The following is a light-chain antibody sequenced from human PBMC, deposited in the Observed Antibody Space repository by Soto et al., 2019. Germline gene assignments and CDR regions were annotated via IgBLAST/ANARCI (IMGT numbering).Light chain of an antibody. CDR3: QHRSNWPPWT. Sequence: EVVLTQSPATLSLSPGERATLSCRASQSVDTYLAWYQQKPGQPPRLLIYDASIRATGIPARFSGSGSGTDFTLTITTLEPEDFAVYYCQHRSNWPPWTFGPGTKV. CDR1: QSVDTY. CDR2: DAS. V-gene: IGKV3-11*01. J-gene: IGKJ3*01.